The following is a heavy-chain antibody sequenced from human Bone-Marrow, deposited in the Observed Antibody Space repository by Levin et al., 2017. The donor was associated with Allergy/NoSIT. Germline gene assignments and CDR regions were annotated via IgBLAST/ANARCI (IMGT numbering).Heavy chain of an antibody. V-gene: IGHV3-23*01. J-gene: IGHJ4*02. CDR2: INDSGGQT. Sequence: GESLKISCAASGFSFSTYTLSWVRQAPGKGLEWVSGINDSGGQTYYADAVKGRFTISRDNSKCTLYLQMNSLRGEDTAVYFCAKGTKSYFYGSGSNYFDTWGQGARVTVSS. CDR3: AKGTKSYFYGSGSNYFDT. CDR1: GFSFSTYT. D-gene: IGHD3-10*01.